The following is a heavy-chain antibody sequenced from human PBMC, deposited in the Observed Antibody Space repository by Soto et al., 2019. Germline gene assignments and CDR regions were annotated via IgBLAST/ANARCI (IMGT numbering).Heavy chain of an antibody. J-gene: IGHJ4*02. Sequence: GSLRLSCAASGFTFSSYAMSWVRQAPGKGLEWVSAISGSGGSTYYADSVKGRFTISRDNSKNTLYLQMNSLRAEATAVYYCARGAGFTYLHYFDFWGQGAPVTVSS. CDR3: ARGAGFTYLHYFDF. D-gene: IGHD3-10*01. CDR2: ISGSGGST. V-gene: IGHV3-23*01. CDR1: GFTFSSYA.